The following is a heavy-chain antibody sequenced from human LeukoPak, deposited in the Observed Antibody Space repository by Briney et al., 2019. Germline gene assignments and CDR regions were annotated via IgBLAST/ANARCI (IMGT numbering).Heavy chain of an antibody. V-gene: IGHV3-21*01. J-gene: IGHJ3*02. Sequence: GGSLRLSCAASGFTFSSYSMNWVRQAPGKGLEWVSPISSSSSYIYYADSVKGRFTISRDNAKNSLYLQMNSLRAEDTAMYYCARDMKPYYYDSSGLDAFDIWGQGTMVTVSS. D-gene: IGHD3-22*01. CDR3: ARDMKPYYYDSSGLDAFDI. CDR2: ISSSSSYI. CDR1: GFTFSSYS.